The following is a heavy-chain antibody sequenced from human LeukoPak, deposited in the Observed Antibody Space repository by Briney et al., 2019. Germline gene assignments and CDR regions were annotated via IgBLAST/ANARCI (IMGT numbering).Heavy chain of an antibody. CDR2: IYTTGSTDST. D-gene: IGHD3-10*01. J-gene: IGHJ4*02. CDR1: GGSISSSY. V-gene: IGHV4-4*07. Sequence: KPSETLSLTCSVSGGSISSSYCSWIRQPAGKGLEWIGRIYTTGSTDSTDFNPSLKSRVTMSVDTSKNQFSLKLGSVTAADTAVYYCAGFGAGSYYWGQGTLVTVSS. CDR3: AGFGAGSYY.